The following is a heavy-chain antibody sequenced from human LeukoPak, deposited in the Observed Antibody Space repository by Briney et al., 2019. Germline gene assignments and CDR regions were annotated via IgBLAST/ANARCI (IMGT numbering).Heavy chain of an antibody. J-gene: IGHJ4*02. CDR3: ARDGYYYGSGSLREYYFDY. V-gene: IGHV3-33*08. CDR1: GFTIGKSD. D-gene: IGHD3-10*01. Sequence: AGGSLRLSCATSGFTIGKSDMAWVRQAPGKGLEWVAVIWYDGSNKYYADSVKGRFTISRDNSKNTLYLQMNSLRAEDTAVYYCARDGYYYGSGSLREYYFDYWGQGTLVTVSS. CDR2: IWYDGSNK.